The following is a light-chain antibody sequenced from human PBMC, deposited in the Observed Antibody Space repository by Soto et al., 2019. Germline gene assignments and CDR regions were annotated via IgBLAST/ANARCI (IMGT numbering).Light chain of an antibody. CDR1: QSISTW. Sequence: DIQMTQSPSTLSASVGPRLTISCRASQSISTWLAWFQQKPGKAPDLLIYDASSLESGVPSRFSGSLYGTEFTLTISSLQPDDFATYYCQHYNSYPYTFGQGTKVDIK. V-gene: IGKV1-5*01. J-gene: IGKJ2*01. CDR3: QHYNSYPYT. CDR2: DAS.